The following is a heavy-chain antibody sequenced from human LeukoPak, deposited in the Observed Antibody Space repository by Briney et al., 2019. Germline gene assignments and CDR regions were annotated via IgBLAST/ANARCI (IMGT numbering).Heavy chain of an antibody. V-gene: IGHV1-8*01. CDR3: AREAGYYYYYMDV. CDR2: MSPNSGNT. J-gene: IGHJ6*03. Sequence: ASVKVSCKASGYTFTSYDINWMRQATGQGLEWMGWMSPNSGNTGYAQKFQGRVTMTRDTSISTAYMELSSLRSEDTAVYYCAREAGYYYYYMDVWAKGTTVTVSS. CDR1: GYTFTSYD.